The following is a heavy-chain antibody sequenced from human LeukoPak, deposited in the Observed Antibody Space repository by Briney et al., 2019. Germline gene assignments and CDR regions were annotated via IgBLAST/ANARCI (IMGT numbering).Heavy chain of an antibody. Sequence: PSETLSLTCAVSGGPISSSKWWSWVRQPPGKGLGWVGEIYHSGSTNYNPSLKSRVTISVDKSKNQFSLKLSSVTAADTAVYYCARDLGIAVAKDAFDIWGQGTMVTVSS. J-gene: IGHJ3*02. CDR2: IYHSGST. CDR1: GGPISSSKW. V-gene: IGHV4-4*02. CDR3: ARDLGIAVAKDAFDI. D-gene: IGHD6-19*01.